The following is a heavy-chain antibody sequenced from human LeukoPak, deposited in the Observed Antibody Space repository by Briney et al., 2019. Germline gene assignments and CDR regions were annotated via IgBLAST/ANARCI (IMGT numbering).Heavy chain of an antibody. CDR1: GYTFTNYY. J-gene: IGHJ4*02. V-gene: IGHV1-2*02. CDR3: ARDKSGSSGWYSFFDY. Sequence: ASVKVSCKASGYTFTNYYMHWVRQAPGQGLEWMGWIDTNSGGTNYAQKFQGRVTMTRDTSISTAYMELSRLRSDDTAVYYCARDKSGSSGWYSFFDYWGQGTLVTVSS. D-gene: IGHD6-19*01. CDR2: IDTNSGGT.